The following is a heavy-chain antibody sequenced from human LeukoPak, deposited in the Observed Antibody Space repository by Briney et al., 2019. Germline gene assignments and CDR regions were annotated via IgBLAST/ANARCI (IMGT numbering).Heavy chain of an antibody. CDR3: ARTPGRITIFGVVPGAFDI. J-gene: IGHJ3*02. CDR1: GFTVSSNY. Sequence: GGSLRLSCAASGFTVSSNYMSWVRQAPGKGLEWVSVIYSGGSTYYADSVKGRFTISRDNSKNTLYLQMNSLRAEDTAVYYCARTPGRITIFGVVPGAFDIWGQGTMVTVSS. CDR2: IYSGGST. V-gene: IGHV3-53*01. D-gene: IGHD3-3*01.